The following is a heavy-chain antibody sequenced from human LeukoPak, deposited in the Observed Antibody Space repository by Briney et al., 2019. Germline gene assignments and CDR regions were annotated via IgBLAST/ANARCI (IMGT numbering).Heavy chain of an antibody. Sequence: GESLKISCKGSGYSFTNNWIGWVRQMPGKGLEWMAIIYPGDSDTKYSPSFHGQVTISADKSIHTAYLQWSSLKASDTAMYYCIRTRGYSGTWYGFDYWGQGTLVTVSS. D-gene: IGHD5-12*01. J-gene: IGHJ4*02. V-gene: IGHV5-51*01. CDR3: IRTRGYSGTWYGFDY. CDR2: IYPGDSDT. CDR1: GYSFTNNW.